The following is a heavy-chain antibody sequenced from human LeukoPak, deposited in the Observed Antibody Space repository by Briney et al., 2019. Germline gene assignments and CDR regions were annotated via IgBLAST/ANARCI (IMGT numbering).Heavy chain of an antibody. D-gene: IGHD1-26*01. CDR1: GFTFDDYA. J-gene: IGHJ4*02. V-gene: IGHV3-9*01. CDR2: ISWNSGSI. Sequence: GGSLRLSCAASGFTFDDYAMHWVRQAPGKGLEWVSGISWNSGSIGYADSVKGRFTISRDNAKNSLYLQMNSLRAEDTALYYCAKDIWWELHYYFDYWGQGTLVTVSS. CDR3: AKDIWWELHYYFDY.